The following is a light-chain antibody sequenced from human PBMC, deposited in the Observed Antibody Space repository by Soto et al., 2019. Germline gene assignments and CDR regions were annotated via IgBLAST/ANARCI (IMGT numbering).Light chain of an antibody. Sequence: QYVLTQPPSASGTPGQRVTISWSGSSSNIGSNTVNWYQQLPGTAPRLLIYSNNQRPSGVPDRFSASKSGTSASLAISGLQSEDEADYYCAAWDDSLNGYVFGTGTKGTVL. CDR1: SSNIGSNT. V-gene: IGLV1-44*01. CDR3: AAWDDSLNGYV. CDR2: SNN. J-gene: IGLJ1*01.